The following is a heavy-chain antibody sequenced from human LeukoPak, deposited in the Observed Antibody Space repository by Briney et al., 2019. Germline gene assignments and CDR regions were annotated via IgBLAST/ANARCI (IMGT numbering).Heavy chain of an antibody. D-gene: IGHD3-3*01. J-gene: IGHJ4*02. CDR2: IYTSGGT. CDR1: GGSISSYS. CDR3: ARSGDVTIFDY. V-gene: IGHV4-4*07. Sequence: LETLSLTCTVSGGSISSYSWSWIRQPAGKGLEWIGRIYTSGGTNYNPSLESRVTMSVDTPKNQFSLKLSSVTAADTAVYYCARSGDVTIFDYWGQGTLVTASS.